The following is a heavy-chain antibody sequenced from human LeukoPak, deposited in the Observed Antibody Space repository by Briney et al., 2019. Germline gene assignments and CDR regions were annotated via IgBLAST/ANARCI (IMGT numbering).Heavy chain of an antibody. CDR1: GGSFSGYY. D-gene: IGHD4-17*01. Sequence: PSETLSLTCAVYGGSFSGYYWSWIRQPPGKGLEWMGEINHSGSTNYNPSLKSRVTISVDTSKNQFSLKLSSVTAADTAVYYCARGHTVTTYYYYYGMDVWGKGTTVTVSS. CDR2: INHSGST. J-gene: IGHJ6*04. V-gene: IGHV4-34*01. CDR3: ARGHTVTTYYYYYGMDV.